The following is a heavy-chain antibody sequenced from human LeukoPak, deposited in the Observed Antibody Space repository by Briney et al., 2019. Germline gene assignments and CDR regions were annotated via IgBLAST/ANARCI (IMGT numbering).Heavy chain of an antibody. CDR3: ARRAGAYSHPYDY. J-gene: IGHJ4*02. V-gene: IGHV3-21*04. CDR2: ISSSSSYI. Sequence: PGGSLRLSCAASGFTFSSYSMNWVRQAPGKGLEWVSSISSSSSYIYYADSVKGRFTISRDNAKNSLYLQMNSLRAEDTAVYYCARRAGAYSHPYDYWGQGALVTVSS. CDR1: GFTFSSYS. D-gene: IGHD4/OR15-4a*01.